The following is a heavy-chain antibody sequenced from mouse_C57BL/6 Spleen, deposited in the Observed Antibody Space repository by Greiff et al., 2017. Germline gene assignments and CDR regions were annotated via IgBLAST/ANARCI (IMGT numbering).Heavy chain of an antibody. CDR3: ASDCRSSSFDY. D-gene: IGHD1-1*01. V-gene: IGHV1-39*01. CDR2: INPNHGST. J-gene: IGHJ2*01. Sequence: EVQLQQSGAELVKPGASVKISCKASGYSFTDYYMNWVKQSHGQSLEWIGVINPNHGSTSYNQKFKGKATLTVDKSSSTAYMQLNSLTSEDSAVYSCASDCRSSSFDYWGQGTTLTVSS. CDR1: GYSFTDYY.